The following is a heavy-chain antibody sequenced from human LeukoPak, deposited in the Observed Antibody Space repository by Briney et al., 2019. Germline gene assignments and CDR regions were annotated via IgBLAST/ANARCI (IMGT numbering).Heavy chain of an antibody. D-gene: IGHD2-8*01. CDR3: ARDSRYAFDY. V-gene: IGHV3-48*02. Sequence: GGSLRLSCAAPGFTFISYSMNWVRQAPGKGLEWISYISITSSTIHYADSVKGRFTISRDDAKNSLYPQMNSLRDEDTAVYYCARDSRYAFDYWGQGTLVTVSS. CDR2: ISITSSTI. J-gene: IGHJ4*02. CDR1: GFTFISYS.